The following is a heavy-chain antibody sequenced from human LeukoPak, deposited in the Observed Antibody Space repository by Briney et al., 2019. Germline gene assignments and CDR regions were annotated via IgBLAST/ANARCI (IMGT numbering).Heavy chain of an antibody. Sequence: PGRSLRLSCAASGFTFSSYAMHWVRQAPGKGLEWVAVMSFDGDNKYYADSVKGRFTVSRDISKNTLYLHMNSLRAEDTALYYFAKNYFGSGSYYHGLDYWGQGTLVTVSP. CDR2: MSFDGDNK. D-gene: IGHD3-10*01. V-gene: IGHV3-30*18. CDR3: AKNYFGSGSYYHGLDY. CDR1: GFTFSSYA. J-gene: IGHJ4*02.